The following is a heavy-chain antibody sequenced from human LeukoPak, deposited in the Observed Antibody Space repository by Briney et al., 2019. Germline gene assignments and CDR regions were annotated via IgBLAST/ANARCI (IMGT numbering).Heavy chain of an antibody. CDR1: GYSFTGYF. CDR3: ARSGSTGYSLDY. J-gene: IGHJ4*02. V-gene: IGHV1-2*02. D-gene: IGHD3-22*01. Sequence: GSVKVSCKASGYSFTGYFIHWVRQAPGHGLEWMGCIDPNSGDTKYAQKFQGRVSMPRDTSTRTAYMELSRLRSDDTAVYFCARSGSTGYSLDYWGQGTLVTVSS. CDR2: IDPNSGDT.